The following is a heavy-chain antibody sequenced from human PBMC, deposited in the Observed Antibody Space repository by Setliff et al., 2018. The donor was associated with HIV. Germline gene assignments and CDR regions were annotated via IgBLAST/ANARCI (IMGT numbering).Heavy chain of an antibody. CDR1: GGSFSGYS. CDR3: ARVADSSGYYPLDY. D-gene: IGHD3-22*01. J-gene: IGHJ4*02. CDR2: VYHSGSS. V-gene: IGHV4-34*01. Sequence: SETLSLTCAVYGGSFSGYSWSWIRQPPGKGPEWIGEVYHSGSSNYNPSLKSRVTISVDTSKKQFSLKLSSVTAADTAVYHCARVADSSGYYPLDYWGQGTLVTVSS.